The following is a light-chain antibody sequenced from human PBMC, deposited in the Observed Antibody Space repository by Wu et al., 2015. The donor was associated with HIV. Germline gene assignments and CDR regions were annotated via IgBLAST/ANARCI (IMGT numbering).Light chain of an antibody. CDR1: QSVTSSR. J-gene: IGKJ4*01. CDR3: QEYGMSPP. V-gene: IGKV3-20*01. Sequence: IVMTQSPATLSLSPGERATLSCRARQSVTSSRLAWYQQKPGQAPRLLISGASSRATGIPDRFSGSGSGTDFTLTISRLEPEDFAVYYCQEYGMSPPFGGGTKVEIK. CDR2: GAS.